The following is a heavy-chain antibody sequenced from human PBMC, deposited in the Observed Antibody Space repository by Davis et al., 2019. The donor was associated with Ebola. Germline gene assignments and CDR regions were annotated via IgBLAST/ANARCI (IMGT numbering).Heavy chain of an antibody. CDR2: IYYSGST. V-gene: IGHV4-61*08. Sequence: SETLSLTCTVSGGSVSSGGYYWNWILLPSGTGLEWIGYIYYSGSTDYRPYLRGRVTISLDTSKNQFSLSLRSVTAADTALYYCARSHFDWLLPFDDWGQGILATVSS. J-gene: IGHJ4*02. CDR3: ARSHFDWLLPFDD. D-gene: IGHD3-9*01. CDR1: GGSVSSGGYY.